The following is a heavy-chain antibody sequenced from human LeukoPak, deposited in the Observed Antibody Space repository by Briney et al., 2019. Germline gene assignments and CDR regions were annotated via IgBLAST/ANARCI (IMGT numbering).Heavy chain of an antibody. CDR2: IYHSGST. D-gene: IGHD6-19*01. CDR1: GYSISSGYY. Sequence: SETLSLTCTVSGYSISSGYYWGWIRQPPGKGLEWIGSIYHSGSTYYNPSLKSRVTISVDTSKNQFSLKLSSVTAADTAVYYCARQPAPYSSGWYDGFDIWGQGTMVTVSA. CDR3: ARQPAPYSSGWYDGFDI. V-gene: IGHV4-38-2*02. J-gene: IGHJ3*02.